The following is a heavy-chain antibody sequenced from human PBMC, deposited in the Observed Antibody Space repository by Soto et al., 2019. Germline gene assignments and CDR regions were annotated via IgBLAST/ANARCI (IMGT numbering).Heavy chain of an antibody. CDR2: ISGSGGST. D-gene: IGHD3-3*01. CDR3: AKAAFYYDFWSGYFIVGDGYYGMDV. CDR1: GFTFSSYA. V-gene: IGHV3-23*01. Sequence: LRLSCAASGFTFSSYAMSCVRQAPGKGLEWVSAISGSGGSTYYADSVKGRFTISRDNSKNTLYLQMNSLRAEDTAVYYCAKAAFYYDFWSGYFIVGDGYYGMDVWGQGTTVTVSS. J-gene: IGHJ6*02.